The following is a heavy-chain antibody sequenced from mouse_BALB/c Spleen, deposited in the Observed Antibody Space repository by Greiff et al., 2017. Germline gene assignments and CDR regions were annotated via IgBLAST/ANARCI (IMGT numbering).Heavy chain of an antibody. CDR2: ISSGGSYT. CDR1: GFTFSSYG. CDR3: ARQGGRLLRFAY. J-gene: IGHJ3*01. V-gene: IGHV5-6*01. Sequence: EVMLVESGGDLVKPGGSLKLSCAASGFTFSSYGMSWVRQTPDKRLEWVATISSGGSYTYYPDSVKGRFTISRDNAKNTLYLQMSSLKSEDTAMYYCARQGGRLLRFAYWGQGTLVTVSA. D-gene: IGHD2-3*01.